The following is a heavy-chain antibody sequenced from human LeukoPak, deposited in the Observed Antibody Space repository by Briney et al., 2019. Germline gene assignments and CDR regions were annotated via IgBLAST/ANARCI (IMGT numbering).Heavy chain of an antibody. Sequence: ASVKVSCKASGYTFTSYDINWVRQATGQGLEWMGWMNPNSGNTNYAQKFQGRVTLTRDTSINTAYMELSRLKSDDTAVYYCARLAVANIPWGQGTLVTVSS. CDR1: GYTFTSYD. D-gene: IGHD6-19*01. CDR2: MNPNSGNT. V-gene: IGHV1-8*02. J-gene: IGHJ5*02. CDR3: ARLAVANIP.